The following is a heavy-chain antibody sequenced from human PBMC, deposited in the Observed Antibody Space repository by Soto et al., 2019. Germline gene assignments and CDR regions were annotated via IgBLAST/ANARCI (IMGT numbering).Heavy chain of an antibody. V-gene: IGHV3-74*01. D-gene: IGHD2-15*01. CDR3: VRTSLVVAAATREDY. J-gene: IGHJ4*02. CDR1: GFTFSSYW. CDR2: INSDGSST. Sequence: EVQLVESGGGLVQPGGSPRLSCAASGFTFSSYWMHWVRQAPGKGLVWVSRINSDGSSTSYADSVKGRFTISRDNAKNKLYLQMKSLRAEDTAVYYCVRTSLVVAAATREDYWGQGTLVTVSS.